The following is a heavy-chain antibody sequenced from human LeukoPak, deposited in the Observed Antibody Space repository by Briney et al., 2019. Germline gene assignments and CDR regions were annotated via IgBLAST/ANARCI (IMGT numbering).Heavy chain of an antibody. CDR2: FDPEDGET. CDR1: GYTLTELS. CDR3: ATVTMVRGISVFDI. J-gene: IGHJ3*02. V-gene: IGHV1-24*01. D-gene: IGHD3-10*01. Sequence: ASVKVSCKVSGYTLTELSMHWVRQAPGKGLEWMGGFDPEDGETIYAQKFQGRVTMTEDTSTDTAYMELSSLRSEDTAVYYCATVTMVRGISVFDIWGQGTMVTVSS.